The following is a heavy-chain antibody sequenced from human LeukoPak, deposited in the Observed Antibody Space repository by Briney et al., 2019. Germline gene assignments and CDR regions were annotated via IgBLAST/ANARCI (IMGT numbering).Heavy chain of an antibody. D-gene: IGHD3-10*01. J-gene: IGHJ5*02. CDR2: INPNSGDT. CDR1: GYTFTDYY. CDR3: ARGDYYGSPKVVAA. V-gene: IGHV1-2*02. Sequence: SVKVSCKASGYTFTDYYINWVRQAPGQGLEWIGWINPNSGDTNYAQKFQDRVTMTRDTSISTAYIELNFLRSDDTAVFYCARGDYYGSPKVVAAWGQGTLVTVSS.